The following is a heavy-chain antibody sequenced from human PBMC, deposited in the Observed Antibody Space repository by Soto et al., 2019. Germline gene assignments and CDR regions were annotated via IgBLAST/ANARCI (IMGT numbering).Heavy chain of an antibody. V-gene: IGHV4-31*03. Sequence: QVQLQESGPGLVKPSQTLSLTCTVSGGSISSGDYYWSWIRQHPGKGLEWIGYIYYSGSTYYNPSHKRRVTISVDTSKHQFSLKLSSVTAADTAVYYCARWWSGRRKGFDPWGQGTLVTVSS. CDR2: IYYSGST. J-gene: IGHJ5*02. D-gene: IGHD3-3*01. CDR1: GGSISSGDYY. CDR3: ARWWSGRRKGFDP.